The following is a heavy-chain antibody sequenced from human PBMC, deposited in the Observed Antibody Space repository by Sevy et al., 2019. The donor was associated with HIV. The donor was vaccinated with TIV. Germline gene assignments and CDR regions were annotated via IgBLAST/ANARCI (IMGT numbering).Heavy chain of an antibody. J-gene: IGHJ4*02. Sequence: SETLSLICTVSGYFISSSYYWGWIRQPPGKGLEYIGTGHYDGRTYYNPSLMSRVTVSLDKSNNQFSLKVTSVTAADTAAYFCVRGASYYASGALYFDYWGQGTLVTVSS. D-gene: IGHD3-10*01. V-gene: IGHV4-38-2*02. CDR1: GYFISSSYY. CDR3: VRGASYYASGALYFDY. CDR2: GHYDGRT.